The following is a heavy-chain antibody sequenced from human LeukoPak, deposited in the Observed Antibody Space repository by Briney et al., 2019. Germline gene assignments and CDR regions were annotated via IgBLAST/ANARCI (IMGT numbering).Heavy chain of an antibody. CDR2: ISAYNGNT. CDR3: ARVGSGWSNWFDP. D-gene: IGHD6-19*01. CDR1: GYTFTSYG. Sequence: ASVKVSCKASGYTFTSYGISWVRQAPGQGLEWMGWISAYNGNTNYAQKFQGWVTMTRDTSISTAYMELSRLRSDDTAVYYCARVGSGWSNWFDPWGQGTLVTVSS. J-gene: IGHJ5*02. V-gene: IGHV1-18*01.